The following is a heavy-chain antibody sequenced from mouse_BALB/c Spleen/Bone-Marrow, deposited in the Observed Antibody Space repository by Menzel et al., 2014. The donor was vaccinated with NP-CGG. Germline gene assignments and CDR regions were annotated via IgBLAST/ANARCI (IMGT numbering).Heavy chain of an antibody. J-gene: IGHJ2*01. Sequence: EVQLVESGGGLVRPGGSRKLSCAASGFTFSSFAMHWARQAPEKGLEWVAYISSGSSTIYYADTVMGRFTISRDNPKNTLFLQMTSLRSEDTAMYYCARSGSSSGYFDYWGQGTTLTVSS. D-gene: IGHD1-1*01. CDR2: ISSGSSTI. V-gene: IGHV5-17*02. CDR3: ARSGSSSGYFDY. CDR1: GFTFSSFA.